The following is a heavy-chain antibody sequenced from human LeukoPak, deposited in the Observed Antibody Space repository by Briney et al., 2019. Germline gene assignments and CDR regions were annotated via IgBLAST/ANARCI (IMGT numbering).Heavy chain of an antibody. CDR3: ARGRGDSRGTSFDS. Sequence: PSETLSLTCTVSGDSISIYYWSWIRQPPGKGLEWIGYIYYTGSNTYNPSLKSRLTISIDTSKNQFSLNLISLTAADTAVYYCARGRGDSRGTSFDSWGQGTLVTVSS. D-gene: IGHD3-22*01. V-gene: IGHV4-59*01. CDR2: IYYTGSN. CDR1: GDSISIYY. J-gene: IGHJ4*02.